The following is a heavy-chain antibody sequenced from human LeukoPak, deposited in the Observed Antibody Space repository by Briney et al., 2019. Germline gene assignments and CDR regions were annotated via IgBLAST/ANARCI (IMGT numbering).Heavy chain of an antibody. CDR1: GFTFSSYG. D-gene: IGHD2-15*01. CDR3: ARDLGYCSGGSCYFYYYMDV. J-gene: IGHJ6*03. Sequence: GSLRLSCAASGFTFSSYGMSWVRQAPGKGLEWVSYISSSGSTIYYADSVKGRFTISRDNAKNSLYLQMNSLRAEDTAVYYCARDLGYCSGGSCYFYYYMDVWGKGTTVTVSS. CDR2: ISSSGSTI. V-gene: IGHV3-48*04.